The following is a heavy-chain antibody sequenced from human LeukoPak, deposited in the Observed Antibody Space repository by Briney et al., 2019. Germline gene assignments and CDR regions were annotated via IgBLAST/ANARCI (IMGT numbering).Heavy chain of an antibody. V-gene: IGHV1-2*02. D-gene: IGHD6-19*01. CDR1: GYTFTAYY. CDR3: ARGDIQWDY. CDR2: IDPNSGGT. Sequence: ASVKVSCKASGYTFTAYYIHWVRQAPGHGLEWMGWIDPNSGGTNFAQKFQGRVTMTRDTSITTAYVELSSLKSDDTAVYYCARGDIQWDYWGQGTQVTVSS. J-gene: IGHJ4*02.